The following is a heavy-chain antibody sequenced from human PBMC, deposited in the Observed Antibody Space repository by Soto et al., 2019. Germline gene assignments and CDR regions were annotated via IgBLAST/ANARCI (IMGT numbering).Heavy chain of an antibody. Sequence: EVQLLESGGGLVQPRRSLRLSCSASGFNFTNHVINWVRQAPGKSLEWVSSISNSDDVDFYADSVRGRFIVSRDTSTNTIYLQMNYLRVEDTAVYYCAKTVGATKLEDYWGQGTLVTVSS. CDR3: AKTVGATKLEDY. CDR1: GFNFTNHV. D-gene: IGHD1-26*01. CDR2: ISNSDDVD. V-gene: IGHV3-23*01. J-gene: IGHJ4*02.